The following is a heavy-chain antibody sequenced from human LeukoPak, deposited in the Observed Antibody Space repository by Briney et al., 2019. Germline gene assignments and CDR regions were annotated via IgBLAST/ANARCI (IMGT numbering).Heavy chain of an antibody. CDR3: ARNSGDY. J-gene: IGHJ4*02. CDR1: GGSISDFY. Sequence: SETLSLTCSVSGGSISDFYWSWIRQPAGKGLEWIGRIYSSGNTNYNPSLKSRVTMSLDASTNQFSLKLSSVTAADTAVYYCARNSGDYWGQGSLVTVSS. V-gene: IGHV4-4*07. CDR2: IYSSGNT. D-gene: IGHD4-23*01.